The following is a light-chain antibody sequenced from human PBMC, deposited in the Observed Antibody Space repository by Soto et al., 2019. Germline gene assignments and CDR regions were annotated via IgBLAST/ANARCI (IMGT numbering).Light chain of an antibody. CDR2: GDN. J-gene: IGLJ1*01. Sequence: QSVLTQPPSVSWAPGQRVSISCTGSTSNIGAPYDVHWYQHLPGTAPKLLIYGDNNRPSGVPDRFSGSKSGTSATLGITGFQTGDEADYYCGSWDSSLSAYVFGTGTKVTV. V-gene: IGLV1-40*01. CDR1: TSNIGAPYD. CDR3: GSWDSSLSAYV.